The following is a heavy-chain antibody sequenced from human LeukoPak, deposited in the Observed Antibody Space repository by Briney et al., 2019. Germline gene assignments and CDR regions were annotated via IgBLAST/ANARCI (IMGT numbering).Heavy chain of an antibody. CDR2: IYYSGST. Sequence: SETLSLTCTVSGGSISSSSYYWGWIRQPPGKGLEWIGSIYYSGSTYYNPSLKSRVTISVDTSKNQFSLKLSSVTAADTAVYYCARVTAYDSSGYPAYYFDYWGQGTLVTVSS. CDR1: GGSISSSSYY. V-gene: IGHV4-39*07. D-gene: IGHD3-22*01. CDR3: ARVTAYDSSGYPAYYFDY. J-gene: IGHJ4*02.